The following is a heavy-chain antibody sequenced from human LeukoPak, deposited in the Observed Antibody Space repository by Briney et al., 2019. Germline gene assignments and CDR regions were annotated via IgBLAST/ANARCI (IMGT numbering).Heavy chain of an antibody. D-gene: IGHD3-3*01. CDR3: ARSGYFGYYYYGMDV. J-gene: IGHJ6*02. CDR2: IYPGDSDT. V-gene: IGHV5-51*01. Sequence: GESLKISCKGSGYSFTSYWIGWVRQMPGKGLEWMVIIYPGDSDTTYSPSFQGQVTISADKSISTAYLQWSSLKASDTAMYYCARSGYFGYYYYGMDVWGQGTAVTVSS. CDR1: GYSFTSYW.